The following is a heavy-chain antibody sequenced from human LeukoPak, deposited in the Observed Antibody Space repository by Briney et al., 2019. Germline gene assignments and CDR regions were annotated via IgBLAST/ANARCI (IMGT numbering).Heavy chain of an antibody. V-gene: IGHV3-30*18. J-gene: IGHJ4*02. CDR1: GFTFSSFG. CDR3: AKQLGYCSDGSCYFPY. Sequence: PGRSLRLSCAASGFTFSSFGMHWVRQAPGKGLEWVAVIKHDGSNTYYADSVQGRFTISRDNSKSTLCLQMNSLRAEDTAVYYCAKQLGYCSDGSCYFPYWGQGTLVTVSS. D-gene: IGHD2-15*01. CDR2: IKHDGSNT.